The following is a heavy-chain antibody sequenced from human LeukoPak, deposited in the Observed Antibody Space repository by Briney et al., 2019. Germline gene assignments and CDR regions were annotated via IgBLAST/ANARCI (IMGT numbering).Heavy chain of an antibody. CDR3: ARGPSVGTAPPDY. J-gene: IGHJ4*02. V-gene: IGHV4-34*01. Sequence: SETLSLTCAVYGGSFSGYYWSWIRQPPGKGLDWIGEINHSGSTNYNPSLKSRVTISVDTSKNQFSLKLSSVTAADTAVYYCARGPSVGTAPPDYWGQGTLVTVSS. CDR2: INHSGST. D-gene: IGHD2-21*02. CDR1: GGSFSGYY.